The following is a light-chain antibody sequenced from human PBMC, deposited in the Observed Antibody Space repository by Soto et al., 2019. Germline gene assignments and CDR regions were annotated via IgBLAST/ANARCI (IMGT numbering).Light chain of an antibody. Sequence: QSALTQPPSVSGAPGQRATISCTGSSSNIGAGYDVHWYQQFPGTAPKLLIYGNSNRPSGVPDRFSGSKSGTSASLAITGLQAEDEADYYCQSYDSSLSGVFGSGTKVTVL. CDR1: SSNIGAGYD. CDR3: QSYDSSLSGV. CDR2: GNS. V-gene: IGLV1-40*01. J-gene: IGLJ1*01.